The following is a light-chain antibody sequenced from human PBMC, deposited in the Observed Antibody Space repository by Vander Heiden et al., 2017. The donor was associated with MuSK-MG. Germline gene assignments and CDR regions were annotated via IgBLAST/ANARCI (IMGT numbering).Light chain of an antibody. CDR3: QQYYSNDYT. V-gene: IGKV1-NL1*01. CDR1: QGIRNS. Sequence: DIQMTQSPPSLSASLGERVTITCRASQGIRNSLAWYQQKPGQAPNLLVFDASNLESGVPSRFSGGGSGTTFTLSINSLQPEDFATYFCQQYYSNDYTFGQGTKLEIK. CDR2: DAS. J-gene: IGKJ2*01.